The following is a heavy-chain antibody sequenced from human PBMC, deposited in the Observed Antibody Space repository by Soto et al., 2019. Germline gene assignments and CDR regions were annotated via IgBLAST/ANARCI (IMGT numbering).Heavy chain of an antibody. J-gene: IGHJ3*02. V-gene: IGHV1-69*02. Sequence: QVQLVQSGAEVKKPGSSVKVSCKASGGTFSSYTISWVRQAPGQGLEWMGRIIPILGIANYAQKFQGRVTITADKSTSTDYMEVSSLRSEDTAVYYCASCSTPGAFDIWGQGTMVTVSS. D-gene: IGHD2-2*02. CDR3: ASCSTPGAFDI. CDR2: IIPILGIA. CDR1: GGTFSSYT.